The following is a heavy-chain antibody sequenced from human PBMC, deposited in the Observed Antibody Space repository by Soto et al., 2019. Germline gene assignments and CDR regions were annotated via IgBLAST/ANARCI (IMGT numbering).Heavy chain of an antibody. CDR3: AIGRDVAAPGTVDTNYYYGMDV. J-gene: IGHJ6*02. CDR1: GGNFRSQS. V-gene: IGHV1-69*02. CDR2: IIPVLGVA. Sequence: QVQLVQSGAEVKKPGSSVKVSCKASGGNFRSQSISISWVRQAPGQGLEWMGRIIPVLGVANYAQKFQGSVTITVDKSRRPVYVEMRSLRSEDTATYYCAIGRDVAAPGTVDTNYYYGMDVWGQGTTVTVSS. D-gene: IGHD6-13*01.